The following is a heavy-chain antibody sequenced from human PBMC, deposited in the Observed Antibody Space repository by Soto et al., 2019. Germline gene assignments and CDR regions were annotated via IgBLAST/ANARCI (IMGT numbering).Heavy chain of an antibody. V-gene: IGHV4-61*01. CDR2: IYYSGST. Sequence: PSETLSLTCTVSGGSVSSGSYYWSWIRQPPGKGLEWIGYIYYSGSTNYNPSLKSRVTISVDTSKNQFSLKLSSVTAADTAVYYCARSERWLRLRVDYWGQGTLVTVSS. D-gene: IGHD5-12*01. CDR1: GGSVSSGSYY. CDR3: ARSERWLRLRVDY. J-gene: IGHJ4*02.